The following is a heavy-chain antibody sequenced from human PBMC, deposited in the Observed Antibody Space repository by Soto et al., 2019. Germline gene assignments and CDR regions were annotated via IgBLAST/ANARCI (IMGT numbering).Heavy chain of an antibody. Sequence: GGSLRLSCVASGFTVDDYAMHWVRQAPGKGLEWVSGISANGDTIDYADSVKGRFTISRDNAKNSLFLQMNSLRPEDTALYYCAKDMKWGGMTTIHYFDSWGQGTQVTVSS. CDR1: GFTVDDYA. J-gene: IGHJ4*02. V-gene: IGHV3-9*01. D-gene: IGHD4-17*01. CDR3: AKDMKWGGMTTIHYFDS. CDR2: ISANGDTI.